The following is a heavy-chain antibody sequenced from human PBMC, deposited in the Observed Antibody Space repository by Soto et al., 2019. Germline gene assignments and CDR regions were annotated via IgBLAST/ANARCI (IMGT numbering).Heavy chain of an antibody. Sequence: EVQLVESGGGLVQPGGSLRLSCATSGFTFSSYYMSWVRQPPGKGLEWVANIKQDGSERYYVDSVRGRFTISRDNAENSLYLQMNSLRAEDTAVYYCVRDGYSPGFDIWGQGTTVTVSS. D-gene: IGHD5-18*01. CDR1: GFTFSSYY. CDR3: VRDGYSPGFDI. J-gene: IGHJ3*02. V-gene: IGHV3-7*01. CDR2: IKQDGSER.